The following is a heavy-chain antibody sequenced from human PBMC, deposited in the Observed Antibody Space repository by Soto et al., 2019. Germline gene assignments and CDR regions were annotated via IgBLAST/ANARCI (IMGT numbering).Heavy chain of an antibody. D-gene: IGHD2-15*01. V-gene: IGHV1-46*01. CDR3: ATVPWVVSALP. J-gene: IGHJ5*02. CDR2: INPSGGNT. Sequence: ASVKVSCKASGYTFTSYYMHWVRQAPGQGLEWMGIINPSGGNTSYAQKFQGRVTMTEDTSTDTAYMELSSLRSEDTAVYYCATVPWVVSALPWGQGTLVTVSS. CDR1: GYTFTSYY.